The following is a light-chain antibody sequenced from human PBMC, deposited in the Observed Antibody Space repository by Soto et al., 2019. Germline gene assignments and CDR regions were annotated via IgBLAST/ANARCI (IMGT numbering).Light chain of an antibody. J-gene: IGLJ1*01. Sequence: QSALTQPRSVSGSPGQSVTISCTGTSSDVGGYNYVSWYHQHPGKAPKLLNYDVSNRPSGAPDRFSGTKSGNTASQTISGLQAEDEADDYCCSYAGSSSDVFGTGTKVTVL. CDR1: SSDVGGYNY. V-gene: IGLV2-11*01. CDR3: CSYAGSSSDV. CDR2: DVS.